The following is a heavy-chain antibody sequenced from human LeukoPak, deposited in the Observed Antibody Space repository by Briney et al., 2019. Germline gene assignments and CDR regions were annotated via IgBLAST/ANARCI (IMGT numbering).Heavy chain of an antibody. CDR3: ARGPAYCGGDCYVDDAFDI. J-gene: IGHJ3*02. V-gene: IGHV1-2*02. D-gene: IGHD2-21*02. CDR2: INPNSGGT. Sequence: ASVKVSCKASGYTFTGYYMHWVRQAPGQGLDWVGWINPNSGGTNYAQRFQGRVTMTRDTSISTAYMELSRLRSDDTAVYYCARGPAYCGGDCYVDDAFDIWGQGTMVTVSS. CDR1: GYTFTGYY.